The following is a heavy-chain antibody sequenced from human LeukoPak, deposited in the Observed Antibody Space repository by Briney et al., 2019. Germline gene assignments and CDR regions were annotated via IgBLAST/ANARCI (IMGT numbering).Heavy chain of an antibody. CDR2: IYPGDSDT. J-gene: IGHJ6*03. CDR3: ARRSAMVDYYYMDV. Sequence: GESLKISCKGSGYRFTSYWIGWVRQRPGKGLEWIGIIYPGDSDTRYSPSFQGQVTISADKSISTAYLQWSSLKASDTAMYYCARRSAMVDYYYMDVWGKGTTVTVSS. D-gene: IGHD5-18*01. V-gene: IGHV5-51*01. CDR1: GYRFTSYW.